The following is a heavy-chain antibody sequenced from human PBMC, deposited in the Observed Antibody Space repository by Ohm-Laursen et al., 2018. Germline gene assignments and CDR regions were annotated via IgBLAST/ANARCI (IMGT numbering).Heavy chain of an antibody. CDR3: ARVKQWLIYAFDI. D-gene: IGHD6-19*01. CDR1: GGSISRYY. V-gene: IGHV4-59*01. CDR2: VYYNGYT. Sequence: TLSLTCTVSGGSISRYYWSWIRQPPGKGLEWIGYVYYNGYTNYNPSLKSRVTISVDTPKNQFSLRLSSVTAADTAVYYCARVKQWLIYAFDIWGQGTMVTVSS. J-gene: IGHJ3*02.